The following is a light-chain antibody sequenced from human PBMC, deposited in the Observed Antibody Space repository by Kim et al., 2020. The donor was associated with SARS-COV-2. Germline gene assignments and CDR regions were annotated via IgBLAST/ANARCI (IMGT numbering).Light chain of an antibody. CDR3: QQYGSSSWT. Sequence: LSPGERATLSCRASQSISSNLAWYQHKPGQAPRLLIYGASSRATGTPDRFSGSGSGTDFTLTITRLEPEDFAVYYCQQYGSSSWTFGQGTKVDIK. J-gene: IGKJ1*01. V-gene: IGKV3-20*01. CDR1: QSISSN. CDR2: GAS.